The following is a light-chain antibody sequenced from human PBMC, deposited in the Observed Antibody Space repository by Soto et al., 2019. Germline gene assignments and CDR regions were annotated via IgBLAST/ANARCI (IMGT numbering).Light chain of an antibody. CDR1: SSDIGHYDY. V-gene: IGLV2-14*03. CDR2: HVN. CDR3: CSLTTSHTYV. Sequence: QSALTQPASVSGYPGQSITLSCTGTSSDIGHYDYVSWYQQHPGKAPKLMIYHVNYQPSGVSNRYSGSKSGNSASLTISGLQADDEADYYCCSLTTSHTYVFGRGTKVTV. J-gene: IGLJ1*01.